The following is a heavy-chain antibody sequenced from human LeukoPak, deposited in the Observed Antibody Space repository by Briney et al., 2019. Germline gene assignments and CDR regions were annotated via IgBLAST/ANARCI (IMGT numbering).Heavy chain of an antibody. CDR3: ARDPTTYGSGSYYYYFDY. D-gene: IGHD3-10*01. J-gene: IGHJ4*02. Sequence: GSLRLSCAASGFTFSSYSMNWVRQAPGKGLEWASSISSTSGYIYYADSVKGRFTISRDNAKDSLYLQMNSLRAEDTAVYYCARDPTTYGSGSYYYYFDYWGQGTLVTVSS. CDR2: ISSTSGYI. V-gene: IGHV3-21*01. CDR1: GFTFSSYS.